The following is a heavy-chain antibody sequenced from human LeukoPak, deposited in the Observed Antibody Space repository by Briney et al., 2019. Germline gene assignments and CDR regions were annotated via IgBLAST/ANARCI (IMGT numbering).Heavy chain of an antibody. CDR3: ARRQYSSGWYHFDY. J-gene: IGHJ4*02. Sequence: ASVKVSCKSSGYTFTNYGIIWVRQAPGQGLEWMGWISAYNGNTNYAQKLQGRVTMTTDTSTTTAYMELRSLRSDDTAVYYCARRQYSSGWYHFDYWGQGTLVTVSS. CDR2: ISAYNGNT. CDR1: GYTFTNYG. V-gene: IGHV1-18*01. D-gene: IGHD6-19*01.